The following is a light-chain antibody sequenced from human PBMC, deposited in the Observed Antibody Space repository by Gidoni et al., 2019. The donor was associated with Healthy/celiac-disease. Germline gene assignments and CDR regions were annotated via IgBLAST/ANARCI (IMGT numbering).Light chain of an antibody. Sequence: QSALTQPADVSGSPGQSITISCTGTSSDVGGYNYVSWYQQHPGTAPKLMIYDVSNRPSGVSNRFSCSKSSTPASLTISGLQAEDAADYYCSSYTSSNSPYVFGTGTKVTVL. CDR2: DVS. J-gene: IGLJ1*01. CDR3: SSYTSSNSPYV. CDR1: SSDVGGYNY. V-gene: IGLV2-14*03.